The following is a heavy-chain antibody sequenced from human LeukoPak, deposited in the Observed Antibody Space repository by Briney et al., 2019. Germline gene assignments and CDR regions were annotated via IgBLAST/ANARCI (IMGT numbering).Heavy chain of an antibody. CDR2: ISSSSSYI. D-gene: IGHD3-10*01. J-gene: IGHJ5*02. CDR3: TRGAYGSGSYGDNWFDP. CDR1: GFIFSHHS. Sequence: GGSLRLSCATSGFIFSHHSMNWVRQAPGKGLEWVSSISSSSSYIYYADSVKGRFTISRDNAKNSLYLQMNSLRAEDTAVYYCTRGAYGSGSYGDNWFDPWGQGTLVTVSS. V-gene: IGHV3-21*01.